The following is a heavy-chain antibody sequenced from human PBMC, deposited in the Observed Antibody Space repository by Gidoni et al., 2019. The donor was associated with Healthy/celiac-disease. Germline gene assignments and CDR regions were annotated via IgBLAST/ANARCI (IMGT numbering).Heavy chain of an antibody. D-gene: IGHD6-13*01. CDR3: ARDKVRAAAGILSHYYYGMDV. V-gene: IGHV4-59*01. CDR1: VASISSYY. CDR2: SYYSGST. J-gene: IGHJ6*02. Sequence: QVQLQASGPGLVKPSETLSLTFPVSVASISSYYCSWIRQPPGKGLEWIGYSYYSGSTNYNPSLKSRVTISVDKSKNQFSLKLSSVTAADTAVYYCARDKVRAAAGILSHYYYGMDVWGQGTTVTVSS.